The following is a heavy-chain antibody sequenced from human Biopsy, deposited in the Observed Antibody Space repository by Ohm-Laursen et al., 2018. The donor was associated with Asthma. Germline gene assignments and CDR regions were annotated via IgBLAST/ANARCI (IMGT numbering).Heavy chain of an antibody. Sequence: ASVKVSCKASGYTFTSYYIHWVRQAPGQGLEWVGIINPPTGDTSYAQKFLGRVTVTRDTSTSTVYMELSSLRSEDTTVYYCALSQFDYWGQGTLLTVSS. J-gene: IGHJ4*02. CDR3: ALSQFDY. CDR2: INPPTGDT. V-gene: IGHV1-46*01. CDR1: GYTFTSYY.